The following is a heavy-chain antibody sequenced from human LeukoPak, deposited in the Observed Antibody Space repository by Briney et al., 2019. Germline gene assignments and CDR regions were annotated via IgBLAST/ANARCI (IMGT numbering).Heavy chain of an antibody. D-gene: IGHD2-15*01. CDR1: GFTFYDYG. J-gene: IGHJ4*02. V-gene: IGHV3-20*04. CDR3: ARDSATYGYFDY. Sequence: GGSLRLSCAASGFTFYDYGMSWGRQAPEKGLEWGSGINWNGGSTGYADSVKGRFTISRDNAKNSLYLQMNSLRAEDTALYYCARDSATYGYFDYWGQGTLVTVSS. CDR2: INWNGGST.